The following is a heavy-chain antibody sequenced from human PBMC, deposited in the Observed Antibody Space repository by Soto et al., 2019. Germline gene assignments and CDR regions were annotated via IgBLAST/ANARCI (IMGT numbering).Heavy chain of an antibody. J-gene: IGHJ4*02. CDR3: ARDSIEAPGTYFDY. Sequence: GASVKVSCKVSGYTLTELSMHWVRQAPGKGLEWMGGFDPEDGETIYAQKFQGRVTMTEDTSATTAYMELSSLTSEDTAVYYCARDSIEAPGTYFDYWGLGTLVTVSS. V-gene: IGHV1-24*01. CDR2: FDPEDGET. D-gene: IGHD6-13*01. CDR1: GYTLTELS.